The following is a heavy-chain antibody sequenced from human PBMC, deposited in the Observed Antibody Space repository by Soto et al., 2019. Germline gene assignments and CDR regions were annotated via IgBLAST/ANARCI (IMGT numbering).Heavy chain of an antibody. J-gene: IGHJ6*02. CDR2: IRYDGSNK. Sequence: QVQLVESGGGVVQPGRSLRLSCAASGFTFSNYGMHWARQAPGKGLEWVAVIRYDGSNKYYADSVKGRFTISRDNSKNTLDLQMNSLRAEDTAVYYCASEYCSGGSCCYCGMDVWGQGTTVTVSS. CDR1: GFTFSNYG. CDR3: ASEYCSGGSCCYCGMDV. V-gene: IGHV3-33*01. D-gene: IGHD2-15*01.